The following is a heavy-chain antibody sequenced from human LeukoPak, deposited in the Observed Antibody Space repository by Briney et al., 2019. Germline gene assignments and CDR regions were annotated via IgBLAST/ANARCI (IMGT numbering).Heavy chain of an antibody. D-gene: IGHD6-19*01. Sequence: PGGSLRLSCAASGFTFSSYAITWVRQAPGKGLEWVSSIRSTGDSTFYADSVKGRFTISRDNSKNTLYLQMNSLRAEDTAVYYCARQIGGGWSFDYWGQGTLVTVSS. CDR2: IRSTGDST. CDR1: GFTFSSYA. CDR3: ARQIGGGWSFDY. J-gene: IGHJ4*02. V-gene: IGHV3-23*01.